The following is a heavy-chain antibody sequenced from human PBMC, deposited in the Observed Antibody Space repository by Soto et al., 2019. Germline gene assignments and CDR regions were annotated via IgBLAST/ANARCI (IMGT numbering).Heavy chain of an antibody. J-gene: IGHJ4*02. CDR3: ARRRDYGGNPVDY. Sequence: ETLSLTCTVSGGSISSSSYYWGWIRQPPGKGLEWIGSIYYSGSTYYNPSLKSRVTISVDTSKNQFSLKLSSVTAADTAVYYCARRRDYGGNPVDYWGQGALVTVSS. V-gene: IGHV4-39*01. D-gene: IGHD4-17*01. CDR1: GGSISSSSYY. CDR2: IYYSGST.